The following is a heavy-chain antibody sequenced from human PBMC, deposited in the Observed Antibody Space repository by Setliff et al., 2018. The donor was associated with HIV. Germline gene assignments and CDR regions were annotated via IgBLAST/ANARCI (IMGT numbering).Heavy chain of an antibody. J-gene: IGHJ5*02. D-gene: IGHD6-19*01. V-gene: IGHV4-39*01. Sequence: SETLSLTCSVSGGSIRSSSYCWGWIRQPPGKGLEWIGCIYYSGSTYYNPSLKSRLTISVDTSKNQFSLNLTSVTAADTAVYYCARLPRIALSGTFGWFDPWGQGTLVTVSS. CDR3: ARLPRIALSGTFGWFDP. CDR2: IYYSGST. CDR1: GGSIRSSSYC.